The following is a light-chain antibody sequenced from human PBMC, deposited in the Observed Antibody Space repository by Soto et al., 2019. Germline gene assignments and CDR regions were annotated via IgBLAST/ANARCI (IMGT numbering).Light chain of an antibody. Sequence: DIVMTQSPDSLAVSLGERATINCKSSQSVLYDTNNRNYLAWYQQKPGQPPKLLIYWASTRESGVPDRFSGSGSGTEFTFTISGLQAEDVAVYYCQQYFGSPLTFGGGTKVEIK. CDR3: QQYFGSPLT. J-gene: IGKJ4*01. CDR2: WAS. V-gene: IGKV4-1*01. CDR1: QSVLYDTNNRNY.